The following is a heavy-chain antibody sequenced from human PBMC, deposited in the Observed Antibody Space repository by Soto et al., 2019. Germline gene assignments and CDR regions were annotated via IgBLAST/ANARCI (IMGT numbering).Heavy chain of an antibody. V-gene: IGHV2-5*02. CDR3: AHRPSYCSGGSCYSGFDS. CDR2: IYWDDDK. J-gene: IGHJ4*02. D-gene: IGHD2-15*01. Sequence: QITLKESGPTLVKPTQTLTLTCTFSGFSLSTSGVGVGWIRQPPGKALEWLALIYWDDDKRYSPSLKSRLTITKETSEIQVVLTMNNMDPVDTATYYCAHRPSYCSGGSCYSGFDSWGQGTLVTVSS. CDR1: GFSLSTSGVG.